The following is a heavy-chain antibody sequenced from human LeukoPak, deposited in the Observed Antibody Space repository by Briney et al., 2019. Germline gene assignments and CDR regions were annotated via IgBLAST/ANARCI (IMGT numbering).Heavy chain of an antibody. D-gene: IGHD4-17*01. Sequence: GGSLRLSCGASGFTFSSHATTWVRQAPGKGLEWVSAISIGGDTTYYADAVKGRFTISRDNSKNTVYLQMNSLRAEDTAVYYCANEIRPNDYWGQGTLVTVSS. CDR3: ANEIRPNDY. CDR2: ISIGGDTT. J-gene: IGHJ4*02. V-gene: IGHV3-23*01. CDR1: GFTFSSHA.